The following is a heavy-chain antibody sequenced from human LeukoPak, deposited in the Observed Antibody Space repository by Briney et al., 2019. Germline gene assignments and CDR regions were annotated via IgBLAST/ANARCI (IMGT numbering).Heavy chain of an antibody. CDR2: ISYDGSNK. D-gene: IGHD3-16*01. V-gene: IGHV3-30*18. CDR1: GFTFSSYG. CDR3: AKDLGEVGPAGVFDY. J-gene: IGHJ4*02. Sequence: GGSLRLSCAASGFTFSSYGMHWVRQAPGKGLEWVAVISYDGSNKYYADSVKGRFTISRDNSKNTLYLQMNSLRAEDTAVYYCAKDLGEVGPAGVFDYWGQGTLVTVSS.